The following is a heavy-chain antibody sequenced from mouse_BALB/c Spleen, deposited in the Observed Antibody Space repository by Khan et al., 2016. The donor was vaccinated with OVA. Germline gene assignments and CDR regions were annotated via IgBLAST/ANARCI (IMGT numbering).Heavy chain of an antibody. V-gene: IGHV1-20*02. J-gene: IGHJ2*01. CDR2: INPHIGET. Sequence: EVKLLESGPELVKPGASVKISCKASGYSFTGYFMNWVMQSHGKSLEWIGRINPHIGETFYNQKFKGKATLTVDESSSTAHMELRSLASKDSAVYYCARIYRSDFDYWGQGTTLTVAS. D-gene: IGHD1-1*01. CDR1: GYSFTGYF. CDR3: ARIYRSDFDY.